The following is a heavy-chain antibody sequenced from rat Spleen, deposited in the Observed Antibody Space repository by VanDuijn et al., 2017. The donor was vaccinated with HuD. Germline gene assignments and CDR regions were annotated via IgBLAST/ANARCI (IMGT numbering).Heavy chain of an antibody. CDR1: GFSLTGND. Sequence: QVQLKESGPGLVQPSQTLSLTCTVSGFSLTGNDFHWIRQPPGKGLEWMGRMRYDGDTYYNSTLKSRLSISRDTSRNQVFLKMNSLQTDDTAIYYCTRSPYTNYVMDVWGQGASVTVSS. J-gene: IGHJ4*01. D-gene: IGHD1-6*01. CDR2: MRYDGDT. CDR3: TRSPYTNYVMDV. V-gene: IGHV2S30*01.